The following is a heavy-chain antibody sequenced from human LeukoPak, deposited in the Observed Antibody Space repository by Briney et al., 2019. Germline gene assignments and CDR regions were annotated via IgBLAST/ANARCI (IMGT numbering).Heavy chain of an antibody. CDR1: NGSISSSSYY. CDR3: ARGPRMTTIFGVVIMGLDY. CDR2: IYYSGST. D-gene: IGHD3-3*01. Sequence: PSETLSLICTVSNGSISSSSYYWGWIRQPPGKGLEWIGGIYYSGSTYYNPSLKSRVTVSVDTSRNQFSLKLSSVTAADTAVYYCARGPRMTTIFGVVIMGLDYWGQGTLVTVSS. V-gene: IGHV4-39*01. J-gene: IGHJ4*02.